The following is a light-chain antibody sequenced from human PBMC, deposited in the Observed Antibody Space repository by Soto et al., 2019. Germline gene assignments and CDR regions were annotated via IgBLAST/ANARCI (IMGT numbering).Light chain of an antibody. CDR1: QSISDS. J-gene: IGKJ1*01. Sequence: DIQMTRSPSPLFSSEGYRLTTTSRASQSISDSVAWYQQKPGKAPHLLSSEVSSLERGVPSGFSGRGAVTEFTLTISSMQPDDFETLYCQQYKGYSRTVGQGTKVDIK. CDR2: EVS. V-gene: IGKV1-5*01. CDR3: QQYKGYSRT.